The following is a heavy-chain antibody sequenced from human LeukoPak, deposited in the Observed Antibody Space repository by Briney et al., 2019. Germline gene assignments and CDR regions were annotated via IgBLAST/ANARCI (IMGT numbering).Heavy chain of an antibody. CDR1: GGSISSNSYY. V-gene: IGHV4-39*07. Sequence: SETLSLTCTVSGGSISSNSYYWGWIRQPPGKGLEWIRSIYYSGNTYYNPSLKSRVTISVDTSKNQFSLKVSSVTAADTAVYYCARVSMGYCSSTSCYNGGYYYYYMDVWGKGTTVTVSS. CDR2: IYYSGNT. J-gene: IGHJ6*03. D-gene: IGHD2-2*02. CDR3: ARVSMGYCSSTSCYNGGYYYYYMDV.